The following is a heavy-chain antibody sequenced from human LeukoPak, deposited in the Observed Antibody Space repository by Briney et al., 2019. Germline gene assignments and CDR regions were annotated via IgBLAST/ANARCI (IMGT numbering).Heavy chain of an antibody. D-gene: IGHD3-22*01. CDR3: ARDSRRPQYYYDSSGYDAFDI. V-gene: IGHV1-18*01. J-gene: IGHJ3*02. Sequence: ASVKVSCKASGYTFTSYGISWVRQAPGQGLEWMGWISAYNGNTNYAQKLQGRVTMTTDTSTSTAYMELRSLRSDDTAVYYCARDSRRPQYYYDSSGYDAFDIWGQGTMVTVSS. CDR2: ISAYNGNT. CDR1: GYTFTSYG.